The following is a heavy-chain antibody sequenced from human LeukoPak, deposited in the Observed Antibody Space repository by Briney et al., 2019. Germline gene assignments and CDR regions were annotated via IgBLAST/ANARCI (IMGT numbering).Heavy chain of an antibody. J-gene: IGHJ5*02. CDR2: IYYSGST. D-gene: IGHD3-22*01. CDR3: ARHYYDSSGYYYGGDWFDP. V-gene: IGHV4-39*01. Sequence: PSETLSLTCTVSGVSISSSSYYWGWIRQPPGKGLEWIGSIYYSGSTNYNPSLKSRVTISVDTSKNQFSLKLSSVTAADTAVYYCARHYYDSSGYYYGGDWFDPWGQGTLVTVSS. CDR1: GVSISSSSYY.